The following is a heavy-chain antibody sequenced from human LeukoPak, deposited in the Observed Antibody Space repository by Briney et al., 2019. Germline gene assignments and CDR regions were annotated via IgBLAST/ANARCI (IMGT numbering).Heavy chain of an antibody. CDR3: ARGRAYDFWSGPHYYYYMDV. CDR2: INHSVST. D-gene: IGHD3-3*01. CDR1: GGSFSGYY. V-gene: IGHV4-34*01. Sequence: PSETLSLTCAVSGGSFSGYYWSWIRQPPGKGLEWIGEINHSVSTNYNPSLKSRVTISVDTSKNQFSLKLSSVTAADTAVYYCARGRAYDFWSGPHYYYYMDVWGKGTTVTVSS. J-gene: IGHJ6*03.